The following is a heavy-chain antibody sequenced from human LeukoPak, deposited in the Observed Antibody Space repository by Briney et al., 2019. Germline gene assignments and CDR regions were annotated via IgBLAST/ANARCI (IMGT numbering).Heavy chain of an antibody. CDR3: VVVIATSTVDY. V-gene: IGHV3-21*01. D-gene: IGHD3-22*01. CDR1: GLTFSSYS. Sequence: GGSLRLSCEAAGLTFSSYSMNWVRQAPGKGLEWVSSISSRSSYIYYADSEKGRFTISRDNAKKSLYLQMNSLRAEDTAVYYCVVVIATSTVDYWGQGTLVTVSS. J-gene: IGHJ4*02. CDR2: ISSRSSYI.